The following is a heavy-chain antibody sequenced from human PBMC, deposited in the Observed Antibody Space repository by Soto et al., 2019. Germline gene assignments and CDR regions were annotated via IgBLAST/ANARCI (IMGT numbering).Heavy chain of an antibody. J-gene: IGHJ6*02. CDR1: GFTFSSYG. D-gene: IGHD3-10*01. V-gene: IGHV3-30*18. CDR3: AKVLSYGSGSPPNYGMDV. Sequence: QVQLVESGGGVVQPGRSLRLSCAASGFTFSSYGMHWVRQAPGKGLEWVAVISYDGSIKYYADSVKGRFTISRDNSKNTLYLQMNSLRAEDTAVYYCAKVLSYGSGSPPNYGMDVWGQGTTVTVSS. CDR2: ISYDGSIK.